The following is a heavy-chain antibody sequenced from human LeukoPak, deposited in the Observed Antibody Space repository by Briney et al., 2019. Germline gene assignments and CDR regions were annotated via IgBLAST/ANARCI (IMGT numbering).Heavy chain of an antibody. CDR3: AKDMGAYYDSSGYYDY. CDR1: GFTFDDYA. Sequence: GGSLRLSCAASGFTFDDYAMHWVRQAPGKGLEWVSGISWNSGSIGYADSVKGRFTISRDNAKNSLYLQMNSLRAGDTALYYCAKDMGAYYDSSGYYDYWGQGTLVTVSS. D-gene: IGHD3-22*01. J-gene: IGHJ4*02. CDR2: ISWNSGSI. V-gene: IGHV3-9*01.